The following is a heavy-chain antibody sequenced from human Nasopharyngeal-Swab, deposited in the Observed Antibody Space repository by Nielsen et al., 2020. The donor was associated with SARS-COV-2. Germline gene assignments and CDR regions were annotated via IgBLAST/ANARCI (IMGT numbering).Heavy chain of an antibody. CDR3: ATDYAVRGKKGFDY. CDR2: IIPIFGTA. CDR1: GGTFSSYA. V-gene: IGHV1-69*13. Sequence: SVKVSCKASGGTFSSYAISWVRQAPGQGLEWMGGIIPIFGTANYAQKFQGRVTITADESTSTAYMELSSLRSEDTAVYYCATDYAVRGKKGFDYWGQGTLVTVSS. D-gene: IGHD3-10*01. J-gene: IGHJ4*02.